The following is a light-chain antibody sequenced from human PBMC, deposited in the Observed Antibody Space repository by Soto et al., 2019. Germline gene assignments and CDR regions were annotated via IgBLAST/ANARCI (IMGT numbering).Light chain of an antibody. CDR1: QSISIY. CDR3: QQSYSTPYT. CDR2: GAS. Sequence: DIQMTQSPSSLSASVGDRVTITCRASQSISIYLNWYQQKPGKAPKLLIYGASSLQSGVPSRFSGIGSGTHFTLIISSLQPEDFATYYCQQSYSTPYTFGQGTNVEIK. J-gene: IGKJ2*01. V-gene: IGKV1-39*01.